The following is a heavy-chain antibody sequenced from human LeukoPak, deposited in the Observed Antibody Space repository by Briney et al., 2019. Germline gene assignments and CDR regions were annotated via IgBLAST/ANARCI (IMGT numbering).Heavy chain of an antibody. V-gene: IGHV3-7*01. CDR2: IKTDGSEK. J-gene: IGHJ6*03. D-gene: IGHD4-11*01. CDR3: ARDGLVVTTPVGYYYVDV. CDR1: GFTFSNYW. Sequence: GGSLRLSCEGSGFTFSNYWMGWVRQAPGKGLQWVANIKTDGSEKYYVDSVKGRFTISRDNAKNSLYLQMNSLRAEDTAVYYCARDGLVVTTPVGYYYVDVWGKGTTVTVSS.